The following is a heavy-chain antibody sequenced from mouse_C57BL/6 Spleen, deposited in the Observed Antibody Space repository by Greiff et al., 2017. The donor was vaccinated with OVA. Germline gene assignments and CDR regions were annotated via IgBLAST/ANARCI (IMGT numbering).Heavy chain of an antibody. J-gene: IGHJ4*01. D-gene: IGHD2-4*01. CDR1: GFSLTSYG. CDR2: IWSGGST. CDR3: ARGPYDYDLYYYAMDY. Sequence: VKVVESGPGLVQPSQSLSITCTVSGFSLTSYGVHWVRQSPGKGLEWLGVIWSGGSTDYNAAFISRLSISKDNSKSQVFFKMNSLQADDTAIYYCARGPYDYDLYYYAMDYWGQGTSVTVSS. V-gene: IGHV2-2*01.